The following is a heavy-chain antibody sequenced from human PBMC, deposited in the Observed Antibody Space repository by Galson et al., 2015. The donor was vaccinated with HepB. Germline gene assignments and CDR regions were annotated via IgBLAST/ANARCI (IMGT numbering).Heavy chain of an antibody. D-gene: IGHD3-16*02. V-gene: IGHV3-30*03. CDR3: ARESSLVSLLPEDS. CDR2: ISYDGSNK. CDR1: GFTFRIYN. Sequence: SLRLSCASSGFTFRIYNMHWVRQAPGKGLEWVAAISYDGSNKYYADSVKGRFTIARDNSKNTLFLQINSLRTEDTAVYYCARESSLVSLLPEDSWGQGTLVTISS. J-gene: IGHJ4*02.